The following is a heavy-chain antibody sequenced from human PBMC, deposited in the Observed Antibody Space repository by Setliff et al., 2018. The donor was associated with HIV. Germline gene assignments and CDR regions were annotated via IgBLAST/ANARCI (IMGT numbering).Heavy chain of an antibody. CDR2: IHYSGST. Sequence: SETLSLTCSVSGGSIRSHWSWIRQPPGKGLEWVGYIHYSGSTKYNSSLKDRVTISVDTSKDHFSLNLRSVTAAATAVYYFARALSAAGLAWFDPWGQGTLVTVSS. CDR3: ARALSAAGLAWFDP. V-gene: IGHV4-59*11. J-gene: IGHJ5*02. CDR1: GGSIRSH. D-gene: IGHD6-13*01.